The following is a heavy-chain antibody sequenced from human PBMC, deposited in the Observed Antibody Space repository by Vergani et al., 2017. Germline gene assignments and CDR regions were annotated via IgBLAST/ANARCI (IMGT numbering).Heavy chain of an antibody. Sequence: QVQLQQWGAGLLKPSQTLSLTCTVSGGSISSGGYYWSWIRQHPGKDLEWIGYIYYSGSTYYNPSLKSRVTISVDTSKNQFSLKLSSVTAADTAVYYCARGHRVPGGQPMFDPWGQGTLVTVSS. J-gene: IGHJ5*02. CDR1: GGSISSGGYY. D-gene: IGHD1-1*01. CDR2: IYYSGST. CDR3: ARGHRVPGGQPMFDP. V-gene: IGHV4-31*03.